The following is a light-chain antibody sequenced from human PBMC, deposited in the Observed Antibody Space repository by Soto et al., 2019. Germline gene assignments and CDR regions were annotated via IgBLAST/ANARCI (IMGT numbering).Light chain of an antibody. CDR1: QSVSSY. Sequence: ESVLTQSPATLSLSPGERATLSCRASQSVSSYLAWYQQKPGQAPRLLIYDASNRATGIPARFSGSGSGTDFTLTISSLEPEDFAVYYCQQRSNCLFGQGTRLEIK. CDR2: DAS. CDR3: QQRSNCL. V-gene: IGKV3-11*01. J-gene: IGKJ5*01.